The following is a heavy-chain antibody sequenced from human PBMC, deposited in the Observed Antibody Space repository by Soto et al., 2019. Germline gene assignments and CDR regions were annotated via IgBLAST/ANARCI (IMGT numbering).Heavy chain of an antibody. CDR2: VSYSGSP. Sequence: QLQLQESGPGLVKSSETLSLTCSVSGASVSSSHYWGWIRQPPGKGLEWIGSVSYSGSPYYSPSFKSRITISVAPSNNQFSLRVRSVTATDTAVYFCARHYNTGAFFDYWGQGKLVTVSS. CDR1: GASVSSSHY. V-gene: IGHV4-39*01. J-gene: IGHJ4*02. CDR3: ARHYNTGAFFDY. D-gene: IGHD1-20*01.